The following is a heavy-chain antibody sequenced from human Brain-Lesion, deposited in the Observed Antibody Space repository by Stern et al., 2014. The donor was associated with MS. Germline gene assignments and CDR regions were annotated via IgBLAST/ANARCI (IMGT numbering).Heavy chain of an antibody. CDR2: IYYIGST. CDR1: GDSISSGDNY. J-gene: IGHJ4*02. CDR3: ARGESSRYYYYFDY. Sequence: VQLVQWGPGLVKPSQTLSLTCNVSGDSISSGDNYWSWIRQSPGKGLEWIGYIYYIGSTFYNPSLKSRVTISVDTSQNQFSLRLSSVTAADTAVYYCARGESSRYYYYFDYWGQGTLVTVSS. D-gene: IGHD3-22*01. V-gene: IGHV4-30-4*01.